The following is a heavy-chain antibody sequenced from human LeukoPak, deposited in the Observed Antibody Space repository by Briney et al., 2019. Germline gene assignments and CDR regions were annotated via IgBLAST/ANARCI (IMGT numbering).Heavy chain of an antibody. CDR3: ARDDYGDYCSD. J-gene: IGHJ4*02. CDR1: GFTFSSYW. V-gene: IGHV3-7*01. Sequence: PGGSLRLSCAASGFTFSSYWMSWVRQAPGKGLEWVANIKQDGSEKYYVDSVKGRFTISRDNAKNSPYLQMNSLRAEDTAVYYCARDDYGDYCSDWGQGTLVTVSS. CDR2: IKQDGSEK. D-gene: IGHD4-17*01.